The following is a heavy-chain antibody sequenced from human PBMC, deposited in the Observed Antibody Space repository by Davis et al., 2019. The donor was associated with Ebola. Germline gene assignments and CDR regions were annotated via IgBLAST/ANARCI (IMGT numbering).Heavy chain of an antibody. Sequence: PGGSLRLSCAASGFTFSSYAMSWVRQAPGKGLEWVSAISGSGGSTYYADSVKGRFTISRDNSKNTLYLQMNSLRAEDTAVYYCAKDPQRATIAYYYYYGMDVWGQGTTVTVSS. CDR2: ISGSGGST. J-gene: IGHJ6*02. D-gene: IGHD5-12*01. CDR1: GFTFSSYA. CDR3: AKDPQRATIAYYYYYGMDV. V-gene: IGHV3-23*01.